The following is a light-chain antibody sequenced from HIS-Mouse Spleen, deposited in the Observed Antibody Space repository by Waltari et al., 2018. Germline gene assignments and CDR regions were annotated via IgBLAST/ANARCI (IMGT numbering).Light chain of an antibody. J-gene: IGLJ2*01. CDR3: SSYTSSSTEV. V-gene: IGLV2-14*03. CDR1: SSDVGGYNY. CDR2: DVS. Sequence: QSALTQPASVSGSPGQSITISCTGTSSDVGGYNYVSWYQQQPGQAPKLMIYDVSNRPSGVTNRFSGSKSGNTASLTISGLQAEDEADYYCSSYTSSSTEVFGGGTKLTVL.